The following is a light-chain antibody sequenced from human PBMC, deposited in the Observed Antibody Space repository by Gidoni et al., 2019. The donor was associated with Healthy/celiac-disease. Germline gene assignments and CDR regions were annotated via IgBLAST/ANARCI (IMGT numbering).Light chain of an antibody. Sequence: QSALTQPASVSGSPGPSITISCTGTSSDVCGYNSVSRYQQHPGKAPKLMIYEVSNRPSGVSNRFSGSKSGNPASLTISGLQAEDEADYYCSSYTSSSTVVFGGGTKLTVL. V-gene: IGLV2-14*01. CDR1: SSDVCGYNS. J-gene: IGLJ2*01. CDR2: EVS. CDR3: SSYTSSSTVV.